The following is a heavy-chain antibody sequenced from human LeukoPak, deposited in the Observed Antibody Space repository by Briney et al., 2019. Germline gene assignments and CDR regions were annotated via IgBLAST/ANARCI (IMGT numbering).Heavy chain of an antibody. V-gene: IGHV3-13*01. D-gene: IGHD4-17*01. CDR2: IGTKGDT. CDR1: GLSFSRYD. CDR3: AREMSDTVTWGWYFDL. Sequence: GGSLRLSCAASGLSFSRYDMHWVRQATGKGLEWVSAIGTKGDTYYSDSVRGRFTISRENGKNSLYLQMNSLRAGDTAVYYCAREMSDTVTWGWYFDLWGRGTLVTVSS. J-gene: IGHJ2*01.